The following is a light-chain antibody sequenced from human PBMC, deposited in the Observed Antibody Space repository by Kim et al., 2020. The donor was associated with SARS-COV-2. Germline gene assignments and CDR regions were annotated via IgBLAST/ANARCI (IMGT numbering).Light chain of an antibody. CDR1: NLGDKF. J-gene: IGLJ2*01. CDR3: QAWDSSDVV. V-gene: IGLV3-1*01. CDR2: QDS. Sequence: VSPGQTASITCSGDNLGDKFACWYQQKPGQSPVLVIYQDSKRPSGIPERFSGSNSGNTATLTISGTQAMDEADYYCQAWDSSDVVFGGGTQLTVL.